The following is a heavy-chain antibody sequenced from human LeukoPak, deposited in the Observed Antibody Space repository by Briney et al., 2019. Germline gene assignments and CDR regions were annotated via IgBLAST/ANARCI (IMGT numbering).Heavy chain of an antibody. V-gene: IGHV4-39*01. CDR3: ASPFSGWKASFDY. CDR2: IYYSGST. J-gene: IGHJ4*02. D-gene: IGHD6-19*01. Sequence: SETLSLTCTVSGGSISSSSYYWGWIRQPPGTGLEWIGSIYYSGSTYYNPSLKSRVTISVDTFKNQFPLKLSSVTAADTAVYYCASPFSGWKASFDYWGQGTLVTVSS. CDR1: GGSISSSSYY.